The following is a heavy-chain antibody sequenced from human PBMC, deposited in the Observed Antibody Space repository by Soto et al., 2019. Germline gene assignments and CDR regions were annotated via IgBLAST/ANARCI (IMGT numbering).Heavy chain of an antibody. CDR1: GGSVTLTSYD. Sequence: SETLSLTCSVSGGSVTLTSYDWGWIRQPPGKGLEWIGNVYYSGSTNYNPSLKSRVTISVDTSKNQFSLSLKSLTAADTAVYYCASDYSGYSADPEYYGVEVWGQGTTVTVSS. CDR3: ASDYSGYSADPEYYGVEV. V-gene: IGHV4-39*01. J-gene: IGHJ6*02. CDR2: VYYSGST. D-gene: IGHD3-22*01.